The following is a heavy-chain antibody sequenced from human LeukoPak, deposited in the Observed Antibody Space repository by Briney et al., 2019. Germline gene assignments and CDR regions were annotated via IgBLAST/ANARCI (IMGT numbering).Heavy chain of an antibody. CDR2: IYYSGST. D-gene: IGHD3-10*01. J-gene: IGHJ5*02. V-gene: IGHV4-59*01. Sequence: SETLSLTYTVSGGSISSYYWSWIRQPPGKGREGSGYIYYSGSTNYNPSLKSRVTISVDTSKNQFSLKLSSVTAADTAVYYCARSGGSVAMVRGVIDGWFDPWGQGTLVTVSS. CDR1: GGSISSYY. CDR3: ARSGGSVAMVRGVIDGWFDP.